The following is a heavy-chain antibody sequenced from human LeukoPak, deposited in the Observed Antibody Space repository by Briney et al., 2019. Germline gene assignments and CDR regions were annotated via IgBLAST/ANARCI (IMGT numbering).Heavy chain of an antibody. D-gene: IGHD3-10*01. CDR2: ISNDGSNK. CDR3: AKSHTDTEKSGGWSYGSVTVYYYYGLDV. CDR1: GFTFTSND. Sequence: GGFLRLSCAASGFTFTSNDMHWVRQAPGKGLEWLAVISNDGSNKYYADSVKGRFTISRDNSKNTLYLQMNSLRADDTAVYYCAKSHTDTEKSGGWSYGSVTVYYYYGLDVWGQGTTVTVSS. J-gene: IGHJ6*02. V-gene: IGHV3-30*18.